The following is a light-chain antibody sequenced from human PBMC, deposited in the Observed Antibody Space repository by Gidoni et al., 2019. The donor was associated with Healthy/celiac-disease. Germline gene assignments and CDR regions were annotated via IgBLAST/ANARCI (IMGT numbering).Light chain of an antibody. CDR3: QQYGSSPPKLT. Sequence: EIVLTPSPGTLSLSPGERATLSCRASQSVSSSYLAWYQQKPGQAPRLLIYGASSRATGSPDRFSGSGSGTDFTLTISRLEPEDFAVYYCQQYGSSPPKLTFXGXTKVEIK. V-gene: IGKV3-20*01. J-gene: IGKJ4*01. CDR2: GAS. CDR1: QSVSSSY.